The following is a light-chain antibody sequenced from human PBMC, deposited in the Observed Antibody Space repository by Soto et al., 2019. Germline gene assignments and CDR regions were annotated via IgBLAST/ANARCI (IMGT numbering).Light chain of an antibody. J-gene: IGLJ1*01. CDR2: DVS. CDR3: CSYTTSNTRQIV. Sequence: QSVLTQPASVSGSPGQSITISCTGTSSDVGGYNYVSWYQHHPGKAPELMIYDVSNRPSGVSNRFSGSKSGNTASLTISGLQPEDEADYYCCSYTTSNTRQIVFGTGTKVTV. CDR1: SSDVGGYNY. V-gene: IGLV2-14*03.